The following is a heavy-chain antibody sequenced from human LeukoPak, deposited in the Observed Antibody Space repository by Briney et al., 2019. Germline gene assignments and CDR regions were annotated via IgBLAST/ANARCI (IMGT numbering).Heavy chain of an antibody. CDR1: GYTFTTYI. J-gene: IGHJ4*02. D-gene: IGHD6-13*01. CDR3: AREFGAAAGPHFDS. V-gene: IGHV1-18*01. Sequence: ASVKVSCKASGYTFTTYIISWVRQAPGQGLEWMGWISAYNGNINYAQKLQGRLTMTTDTSTSTAYMELRSLRSDDTAVYYCAREFGAAAGPHFDSWGQGTLVTVSS. CDR2: ISAYNGNI.